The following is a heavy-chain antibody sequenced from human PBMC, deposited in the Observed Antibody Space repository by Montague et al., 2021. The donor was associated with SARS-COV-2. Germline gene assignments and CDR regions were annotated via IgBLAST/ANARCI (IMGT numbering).Heavy chain of an antibody. CDR3: VRGIEAAGSYDY. D-gene: IGHD6-13*01. Sequence: CAISGDSVAGLSGTSDENRPALSKGLKWHGGIYYRSMWKSDYARSVKRRIAINPDTSKNQFSLQLSSVTPEDTALYYCVRGIEAAGSYDYWGQGTLVTVSS. CDR2: IYYRSMWKS. CDR1: GDSVAGLSGT. V-gene: IGHV6-1*01. J-gene: IGHJ4*02.